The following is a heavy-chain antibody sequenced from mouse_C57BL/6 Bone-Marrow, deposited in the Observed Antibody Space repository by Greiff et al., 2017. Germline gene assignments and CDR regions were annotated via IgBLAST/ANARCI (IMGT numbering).Heavy chain of an antibody. Sequence: QVQLQQPGTELVKPGASVKLSCKASGYTFTSYWMHWVKQRPGQGLEWIGNINPSNGGTNYNEKFKSKATLTVDKSSSTAYMQLSSLTSEDSAVYFCARGSISTVHSCAHWGPETLVTVSA. CDR1: GYTFTSYW. J-gene: IGHJ3*01. D-gene: IGHD1-1*01. CDR2: INPSNGGT. V-gene: IGHV1-53*01. CDR3: ARGSISTVHSCAH.